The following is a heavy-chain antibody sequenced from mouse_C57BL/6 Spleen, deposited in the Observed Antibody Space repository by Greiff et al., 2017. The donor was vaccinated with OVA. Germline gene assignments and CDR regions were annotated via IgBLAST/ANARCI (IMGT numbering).Heavy chain of an antibody. J-gene: IGHJ3*01. CDR1: GFTFSDAW. CDR2: IRNKANNHAT. Sequence: EVQVVESGGGLVQPGGSMKLSCAASGFTFSDAWMDWVRQSPEKGLEWVAEIRNKANNHATYYAESVKGRFTISRDDSKSSVYLQMNSLRAEDTGIYYCTRGYGNYQAWFAYWGQWTLVTVSA. D-gene: IGHD2-1*01. CDR3: TRGYGNYQAWFAY. V-gene: IGHV6-6*01.